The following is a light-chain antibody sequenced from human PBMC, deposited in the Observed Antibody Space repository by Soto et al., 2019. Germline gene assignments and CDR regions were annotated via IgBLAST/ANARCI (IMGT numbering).Light chain of an antibody. Sequence: SYELTQPPSVSVSPGQTASITCSGDKLGDRYACWYQQKPGLSPFLVIYHDTKRPSGIPERFSGSNSVNTATLTSSGTQAIDAADYYCQALDSSSGVFGGGTTVTVL. J-gene: IGLJ2*01. CDR1: KLGDRY. CDR3: QALDSSSGV. V-gene: IGLV3-1*01. CDR2: HDT.